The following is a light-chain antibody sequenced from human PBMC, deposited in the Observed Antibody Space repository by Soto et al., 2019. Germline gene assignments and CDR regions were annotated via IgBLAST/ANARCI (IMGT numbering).Light chain of an antibody. CDR2: KAS. V-gene: IGKV1-5*03. CDR3: QQYSSYSPYT. CDR1: QSISSW. Sequence: DIQMTQSPSTLSASVGDRVTITCRASQSISSWLAWYLQKPGKAPKLLIYKASTLQDGVPSRLSGSGSGTEFTLTISSLQPDDFATYYCQQYSSYSPYTFGHGTELESK. J-gene: IGKJ2*01.